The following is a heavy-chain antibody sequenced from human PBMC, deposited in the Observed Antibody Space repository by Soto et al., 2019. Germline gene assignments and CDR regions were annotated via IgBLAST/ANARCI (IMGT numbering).Heavy chain of an antibody. J-gene: IGHJ4*02. CDR2: ISAHNDNT. Sequence: QVHLVQSGAEVKKPGASVKVSCKGSGYAFTTYGITWVRQAPGQGLEWMGWISAHNDNTNYAQKREGRVIVTRDTSPGPAYMALRRPRSDDTAVYSCARGRYGDYWGQGDLVTVSS. V-gene: IGHV1-18*01. CDR1: GYAFTTYG. CDR3: ARGRYGDY. D-gene: IGHD1-1*01.